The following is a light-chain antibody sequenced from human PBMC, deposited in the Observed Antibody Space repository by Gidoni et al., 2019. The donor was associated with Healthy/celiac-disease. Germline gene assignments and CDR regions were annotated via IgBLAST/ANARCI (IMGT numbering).Light chain of an antibody. CDR1: SSNIGSNT. CDR2: SNN. CDR3: AAWDDSLNGPV. Sequence: QSVLTQPPSASGAPGPRVTISCSGSSSNIGSNTVNWYQQLPGTAPNLLIYSNNQRPSGVPDRFSGSTSGTSASLATSGLQSADEADYYCAAWDDSLNGPVFGGGTKLTVL. J-gene: IGLJ3*02. V-gene: IGLV1-44*01.